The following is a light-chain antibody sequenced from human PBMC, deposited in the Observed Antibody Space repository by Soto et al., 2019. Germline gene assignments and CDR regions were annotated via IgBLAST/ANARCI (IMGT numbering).Light chain of an antibody. CDR3: QQRSNWLT. Sequence: EIVLTQSPATLSLSPGERATLSCRASQSVSSYLAWYQQKPGQAPRLLIYDASNRATGIAARFSGSGSGTDFPLTISSLEPEDFAVYYCQQRSNWLTFGGGTKVEIK. CDR1: QSVSSY. CDR2: DAS. J-gene: IGKJ4*01. V-gene: IGKV3-11*01.